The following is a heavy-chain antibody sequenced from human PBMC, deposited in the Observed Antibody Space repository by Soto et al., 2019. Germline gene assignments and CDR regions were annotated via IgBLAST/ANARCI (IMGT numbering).Heavy chain of an antibody. D-gene: IGHD2-2*01. CDR1: GFTFSSYA. J-gene: IGHJ4*02. CDR2: ISGSGGST. V-gene: IGHV3-23*01. CDR3: AKGTSPYCSSTSCQIAAAGTGDY. Sequence: GGSLRLSCAASGFTFSSYAMSWVRQAPGKGLEWVSAISGSGGSTYYADSVKGRFTISRDNSKNTLYLQMNSLRAEDTAVYYCAKGTSPYCSSTSCQIAAAGTGDYWGQGTLVTVSS.